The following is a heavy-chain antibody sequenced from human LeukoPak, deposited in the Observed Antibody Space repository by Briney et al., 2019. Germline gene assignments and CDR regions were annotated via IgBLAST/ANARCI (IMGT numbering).Heavy chain of an antibody. CDR3: AALRGYSYGYVREDNWFDP. D-gene: IGHD5-18*01. J-gene: IGHJ5*02. CDR2: VYTSGST. CDR1: GGSISSGGYS. V-gene: IGHV4-61*02. Sequence: SQTLSLTCTVSGGSISSGGYSWSWIWQPAGKGLEWIGRVYTSGSTNQNPSLKSRVTISVDTSKNQFSLKLSSVTAADTAVYYCAALRGYSYGYVREDNWFDPWGQGTLVTVSS.